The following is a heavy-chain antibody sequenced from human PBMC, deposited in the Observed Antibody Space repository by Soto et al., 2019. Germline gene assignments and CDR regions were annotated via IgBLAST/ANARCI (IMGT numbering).Heavy chain of an antibody. Sequence: GGSLRLSCASSGFIFSDYAMSWVRQAPGKGLEWVSVISESGGSTHYADSVRGRFTVSRDNSKNSLSLRMDSLRDEDTAVYFCAKRSPYSTGWYSPIFDYWGQGALVTVSS. CDR1: GFIFSDYA. V-gene: IGHV3-23*01. CDR2: ISESGGST. CDR3: AKRSPYSTGWYSPIFDY. D-gene: IGHD2-15*01. J-gene: IGHJ4*02.